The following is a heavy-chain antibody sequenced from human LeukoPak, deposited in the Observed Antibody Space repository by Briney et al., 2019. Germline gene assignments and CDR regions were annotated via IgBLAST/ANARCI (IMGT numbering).Heavy chain of an antibody. V-gene: IGHV3-23*01. CDR2: ISGSGGST. J-gene: IGHJ4*02. CDR1: GFTFSSYA. Sequence: GGSLRLSCAASGFTFSSYAMSWVRQAPGKGLEWVSAISGSGGSTYYADSVKGRFTISRDNSKNTLYLQMNSLRAEDTAVYYCARDKIAFGLLFDYWGQGTLITVSS. D-gene: IGHD3/OR15-3a*01. CDR3: ARDKIAFGLLFDY.